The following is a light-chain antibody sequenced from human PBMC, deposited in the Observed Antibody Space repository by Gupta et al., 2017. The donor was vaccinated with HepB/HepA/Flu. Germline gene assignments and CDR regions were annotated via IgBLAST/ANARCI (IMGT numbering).Light chain of an antibody. CDR3: CSYAGSNNLI. CDR2: EVS. J-gene: IGLJ2*01. V-gene: IGLV2-23*02. Sequence: QSALTQPASVSGSPGQSITISCTGTSSDVGSYNLVSWYQQHPGKAPKVMIYEVSKRPSGVSNRFSGSKSGNTASLTISGLQAEDEADYYCCSYAGSNNLIFGGGTKLTVL. CDR1: SSDVGSYNL.